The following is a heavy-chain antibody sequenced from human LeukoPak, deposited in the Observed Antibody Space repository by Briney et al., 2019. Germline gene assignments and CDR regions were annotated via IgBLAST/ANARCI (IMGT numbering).Heavy chain of an antibody. D-gene: IGHD1-14*01. J-gene: IGHJ4*02. CDR1: GFTFSSYA. Sequence: PGGSLRLSCAASGFTFSSYAMSWVRQAPGKGLEWVSAISGSGGSTYYADSVKGRFTISRDNSTNTLHLHINSLRAEDTAVYYCVKDNPLDYWGQGTLVTVSS. CDR3: VKDNPLDY. CDR2: ISGSGGST. V-gene: IGHV3-23*01.